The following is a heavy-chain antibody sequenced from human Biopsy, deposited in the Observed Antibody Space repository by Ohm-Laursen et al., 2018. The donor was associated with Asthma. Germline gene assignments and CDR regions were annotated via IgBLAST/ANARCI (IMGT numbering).Heavy chain of an antibody. CDR1: GYTFIGCH. D-gene: IGHD6-13*01. CDR3: ARGQKSAGDRWFDP. Sequence: GASVKASCKASGYTFIGCHIHWMRQAPEQGLEWMGRINPNSGGTNYAQKFQGRVTMTRDTSISTAYMEVSRLRSDDTAVYYCARGQKSAGDRWFDPWGQGTLVTVSS. J-gene: IGHJ5*02. V-gene: IGHV1-2*06. CDR2: INPNSGGT.